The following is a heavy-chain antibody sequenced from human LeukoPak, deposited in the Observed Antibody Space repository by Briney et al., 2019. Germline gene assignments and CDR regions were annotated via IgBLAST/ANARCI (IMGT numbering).Heavy chain of an antibody. Sequence: KSSDTLSLTCTVSGGSISSSSYYWGWIRQPPGKGLEWIGSIYYSGSTNYNPSLKSRVTISVDTSKNQFSLKLSSVTAADTAVYYCARQRVPGWFDPWGQGTLVTVSS. CDR3: ARQRVPGWFDP. V-gene: IGHV4-39*01. CDR1: GGSISSSSYY. CDR2: IYYSGST. J-gene: IGHJ5*02.